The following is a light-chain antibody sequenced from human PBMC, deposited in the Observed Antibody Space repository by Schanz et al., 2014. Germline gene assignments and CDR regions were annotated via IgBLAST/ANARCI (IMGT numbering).Light chain of an antibody. Sequence: DIQMTQSPSSLSASVGDRVTLTCRASQSISTFLTRYQQKPGKAPKFLIYGASSLQSGVPSRFSGSGSGTDFTLTISSLQPEDFATYYCQQGYDTPVWTFGQGTKVEVK. CDR3: QQGYDTPVWT. CDR2: GAS. V-gene: IGKV1-39*01. CDR1: QSISTF. J-gene: IGKJ1*01.